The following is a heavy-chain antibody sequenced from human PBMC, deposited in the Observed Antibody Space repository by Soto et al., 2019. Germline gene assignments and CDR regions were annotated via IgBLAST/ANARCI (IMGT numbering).Heavy chain of an antibody. V-gene: IGHV3-30*18. D-gene: IGHD5-18*01. CDR3: AKDSSGWIQLWVRWTDDYYYYGMDV. CDR2: ISYDGSNK. CDR1: GFTFDDYG. Sequence: GGSLRLSCAASGFTFDDYGMSWVRQAPGKGLEWVAVISYDGSNKYYADSVKGRFTISRDNSKNTLYLQMNSLRAEDTAVYYCAKDSSGWIQLWVRWTDDYYYYGMDVWGQGTTVTVSS. J-gene: IGHJ6*02.